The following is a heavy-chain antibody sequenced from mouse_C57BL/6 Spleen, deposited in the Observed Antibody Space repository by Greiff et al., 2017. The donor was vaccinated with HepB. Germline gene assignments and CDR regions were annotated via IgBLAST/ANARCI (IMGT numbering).Heavy chain of an antibody. D-gene: IGHD1-3*01. J-gene: IGHJ4*01. CDR1: GFTFSDYG. CDR3: ARKLWDYYAMDY. CDR2: ISSGSSTI. V-gene: IGHV5-17*01. Sequence: EVKLEESGGGLVKPGGSLKLSCAASGFTFSDYGMHWVRQAPEKGLEWVAYISSGSSTIYYADTVKGRFTISRDNAKNTLFLQMTSLRSEDTAMYYCARKLWDYYAMDYWGQGTSVTVSS.